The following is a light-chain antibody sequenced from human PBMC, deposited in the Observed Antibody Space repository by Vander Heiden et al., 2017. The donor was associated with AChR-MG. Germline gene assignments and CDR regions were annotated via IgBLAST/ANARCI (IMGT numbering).Light chain of an antibody. Sequence: EIVLTQSPGTLSLSPGERATLSCRASQSVSSSYLAWYQQKPGQAPRLLMYGASSRATGIPDRFSGSGSGTDFTLTITRLGPEDFAVYYCQQHGSSPPTFGQGTKVEIK. CDR1: QSVSSSY. V-gene: IGKV3-20*01. J-gene: IGKJ1*01. CDR3: QQHGSSPPT. CDR2: GAS.